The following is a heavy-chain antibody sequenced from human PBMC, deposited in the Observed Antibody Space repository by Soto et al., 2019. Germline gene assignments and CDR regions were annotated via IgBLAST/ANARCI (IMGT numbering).Heavy chain of an antibody. J-gene: IGHJ6*02. CDR1: GFSLSTSGMS. V-gene: IGHV2-70*01. CDR2: IDWDDDK. D-gene: IGHD3-22*01. Sequence: SGPTLVNPTQTLTLTCTFSGFSLSTSGMSVSWIRQPPGKALEWLALIDWDDDKYYSTSLKTRLTISKDTSKNQVVLTMTNMDPVDTATYYCARIKGPPVVSDYYYYYGMDVWGQGTTVTVSS. CDR3: ARIKGPPVVSDYYYYYGMDV.